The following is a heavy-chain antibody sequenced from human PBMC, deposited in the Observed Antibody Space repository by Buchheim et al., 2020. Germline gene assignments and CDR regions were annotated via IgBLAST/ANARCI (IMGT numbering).Heavy chain of an antibody. CDR1: GGSISSNYW. J-gene: IGHJ6*02. CDR3: ARIPYYYYYGLDV. CDR2: IYHSGST. D-gene: IGHD2-21*01. V-gene: IGHV4-4*02. Sequence: QVQLQESGPGLVKPSGTLSLTCDVSGGSISSNYWWSWVRQPPGMGLEWIGEIYHSGSTNYNPSLKCRVTISVDKSKNQFSLKLTSVTAADTAVYYCARIPYYYYYGLDVWGQGTT.